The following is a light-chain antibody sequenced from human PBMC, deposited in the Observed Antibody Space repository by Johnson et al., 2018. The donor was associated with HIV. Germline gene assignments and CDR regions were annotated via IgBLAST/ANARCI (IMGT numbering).Light chain of an antibody. J-gene: IGLJ1*01. CDR3: GTWDSSLSANV. CDR2: ENI. Sequence: QSVLTQPPSVSAAPGQTVTISCSGSSSNIGNNYVAWYRQPPGTAPKLLIYENIKRPSGIPDRFSGSKSGTSATLGIAGLQTGDEADYYCGTWDSSLSANVFGTGTKVTVL. V-gene: IGLV1-51*02. CDR1: SSNIGNNY.